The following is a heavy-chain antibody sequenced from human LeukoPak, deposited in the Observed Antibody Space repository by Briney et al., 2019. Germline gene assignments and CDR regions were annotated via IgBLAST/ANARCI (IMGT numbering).Heavy chain of an antibody. Sequence: GSLRLSCAVSGFTCSHYWMNWVRQAPGKGLEWVANIKADGSQKYYVDSVKGRFTISRDNAKNSVYLQMDNLRAEDTAVYYCIPRDNWGQGSPVTVSS. CDR3: IPRDN. J-gene: IGHJ4*02. V-gene: IGHV3-7*01. CDR1: GFTCSHYW. CDR2: IKADGSQK.